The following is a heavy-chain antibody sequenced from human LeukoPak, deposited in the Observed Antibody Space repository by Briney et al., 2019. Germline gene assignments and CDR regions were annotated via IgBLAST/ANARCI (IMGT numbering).Heavy chain of an antibody. Sequence: GESLKISCKGSGSRFTSYWIGWVRQMPGKGLEWMGIIYPGDSDTRYSPSFQGQVTISADKSISTAYLQWSSLKAPDTAMYYCARRKYYYDSSGYGYYFDYWGQGTLVTVSS. V-gene: IGHV5-51*01. J-gene: IGHJ4*02. CDR3: ARRKYYYDSSGYGYYFDY. CDR2: IYPGDSDT. CDR1: GSRFTSYW. D-gene: IGHD3-22*01.